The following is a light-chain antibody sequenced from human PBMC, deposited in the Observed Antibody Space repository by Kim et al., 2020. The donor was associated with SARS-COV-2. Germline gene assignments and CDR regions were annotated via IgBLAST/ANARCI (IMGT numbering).Light chain of an antibody. CDR2: GAS. Sequence: SVSPGERAPLSCRASQSVSSNLGWYQQKPGQAPRLLIYGASTRATGIPARFSGSGSGTEFTLTISSLQSEDFAVYYCQQYNNWPPTTFGQGTKVDIK. V-gene: IGKV3-15*01. J-gene: IGKJ1*01. CDR1: QSVSSN. CDR3: QQYNNWPPTT.